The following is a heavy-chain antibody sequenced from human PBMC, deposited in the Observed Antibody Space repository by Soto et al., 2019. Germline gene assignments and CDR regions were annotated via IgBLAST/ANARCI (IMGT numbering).Heavy chain of an antibody. CDR2: INSDGSNT. CDR3: ARSQFSAFDI. Sequence: EVQLVESGGGLVQPGGSLRLSCAASGFTFSSYWMHWVRQAPGKGLVWVSRINSDGSNTIYADSVKGRFTISRDNAKNKLYLQMNSLRADDTAVYYCARSQFSAFDIWGQGTMVTVSS. CDR1: GFTFSSYW. V-gene: IGHV3-74*01. J-gene: IGHJ3*02.